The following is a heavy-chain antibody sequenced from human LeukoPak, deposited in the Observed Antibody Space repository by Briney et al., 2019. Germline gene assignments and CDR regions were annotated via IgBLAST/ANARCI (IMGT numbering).Heavy chain of an antibody. J-gene: IGHJ3*02. Sequence: PSETLSLTCTVSGDSLTSGNYCWGWIRQPPGKGLEWMGSITYSGSTYYNPSLKSRVTVSVDMSKNQFSLKLRSVTAADTAVYYCVRPRTSGWSLNAFDIWGQGTMVTVSS. CDR2: ITYSGST. CDR1: GDSLTSGNYC. CDR3: VRPRTSGWSLNAFDI. V-gene: IGHV4-39*01. D-gene: IGHD6-19*01.